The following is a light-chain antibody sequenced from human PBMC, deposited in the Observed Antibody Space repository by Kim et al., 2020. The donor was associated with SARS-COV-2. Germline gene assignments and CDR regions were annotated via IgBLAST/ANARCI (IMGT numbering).Light chain of an antibody. V-gene: IGKV3-15*01. CDR1: QSVSSN. CDR3: QQYNNWPPLT. Sequence: SPGERATLSCRASQSVSSNLAWYQQKTGQAPRLLIYGASTRATGIPARFSGSGSGTEFTLNISSLQSEDFAVYYCQQYNNWPPLTFGGGTKVDIK. CDR2: GAS. J-gene: IGKJ4*01.